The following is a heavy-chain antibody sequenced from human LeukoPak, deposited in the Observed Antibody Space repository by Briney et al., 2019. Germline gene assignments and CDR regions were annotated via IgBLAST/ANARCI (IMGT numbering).Heavy chain of an antibody. CDR2: IRSKAYGGTT. V-gene: IGHV3-49*03. D-gene: IGHD3-10*01. J-gene: IGHJ4*02. Sequence: PGGSLRLSCTASGFTFGDYAMSWFRQAPGKGLEWVGFIRSKAYGGTTEYAASVKGRFTISRDDSKSIAYLQMNSLKTEDTAVYYCTRATPTLWFGELFPWDYWGQGTLVTVSS. CDR3: TRATPTLWFGELFPWDY. CDR1: GFTFGDYA.